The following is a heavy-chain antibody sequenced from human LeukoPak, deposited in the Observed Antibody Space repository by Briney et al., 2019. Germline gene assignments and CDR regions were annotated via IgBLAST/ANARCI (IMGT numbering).Heavy chain of an antibody. CDR3: ARVQKSSGVRYYFDY. CDR2: INTNTGNP. Sequence: ASVKVSCKASGGTFSSYAISWVRQAPGQGLEWMGWINTNTGNPTYAQGFTGRFVFSLDTSVSTAYLQISSLKAEDTAVYYCARVQKSSGVRYYFDYWGQGTLVTVSS. CDR1: GGTFSSYA. D-gene: IGHD6-25*01. V-gene: IGHV7-4-1*02. J-gene: IGHJ4*02.